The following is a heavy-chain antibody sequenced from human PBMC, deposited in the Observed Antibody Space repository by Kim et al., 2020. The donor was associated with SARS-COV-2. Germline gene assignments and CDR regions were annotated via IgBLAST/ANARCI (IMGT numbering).Heavy chain of an antibody. D-gene: IGHD3-10*01. Sequence: GGSLRLSCAASGFTFSSYGMHWFRQAPGKGLEWVAVIWYDGSNKYYADSVKGRFTISRDNSKNTLYLQMNSLRAEDTAVYYCARDRRVDYGSGVIDYWGQGTLVTVSS. V-gene: IGHV3-33*01. J-gene: IGHJ4*02. CDR3: ARDRRVDYGSGVIDY. CDR1: GFTFSSYG. CDR2: IWYDGSNK.